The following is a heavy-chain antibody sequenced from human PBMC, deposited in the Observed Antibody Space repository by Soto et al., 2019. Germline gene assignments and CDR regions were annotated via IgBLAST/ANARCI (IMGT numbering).Heavy chain of an antibody. CDR3: VKEEISYAFDI. Sequence: GGSLRLSCSASGFTFSSYAMHWVRQAPGKGLEYVSAISSNGGSTYYADSVKGRFTISRDNSKNTLYLQMSSLRAEDTAAYYCVKEEISYAFDIWGQGTMVTVSS. J-gene: IGHJ3*02. V-gene: IGHV3-64D*06. CDR2: ISSNGGST. CDR1: GFTFSSYA.